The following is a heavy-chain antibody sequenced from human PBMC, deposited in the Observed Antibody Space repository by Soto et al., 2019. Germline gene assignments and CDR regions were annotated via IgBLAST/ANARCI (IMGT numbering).Heavy chain of an antibody. J-gene: IGHJ5*02. CDR1: GFSFSDHA. CDR2: VAHDGTSK. V-gene: IGHV3-30-3*01. Sequence: PGGSLRLSCAASGFSFSDHAMHWVRRAPGKGLEWVALVAHDGTSKYYAGSVKGRFTISSDKSSNTLFLQMDSLDTEDTAVYYCARDNRITEIVAEIDLWGRGTLVTVSS. CDR3: ARDNRITEIVAEIDL. D-gene: IGHD1-20*01.